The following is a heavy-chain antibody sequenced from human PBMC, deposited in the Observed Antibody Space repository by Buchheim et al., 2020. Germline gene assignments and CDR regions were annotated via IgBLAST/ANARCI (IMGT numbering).Heavy chain of an antibody. D-gene: IGHD2-2*01. CDR1: GGSFSGYY. CDR2: INHSGST. V-gene: IGHV4-34*01. CDR3: ARGRVVVVPAYYYYGMDV. J-gene: IGHJ6*02. Sequence: QVQLQQWGAGLLKPSETLSLTCAVYGGSFSGYYWSWIRQPPGKGLEWIGEINHSGSTNYNPSLKSRVTISVDTSKKQFSLKLSSVTAADTAVYYCARGRVVVVPAYYYYGMDVWGQGTT.